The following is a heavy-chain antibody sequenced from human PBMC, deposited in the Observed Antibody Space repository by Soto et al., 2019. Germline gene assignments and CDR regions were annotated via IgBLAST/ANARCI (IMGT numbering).Heavy chain of an antibody. CDR1: GGTFSSYA. CDR2: IIPIFGTA. CDR3: ARAPPEYCSGGSCHQTGSYFDY. J-gene: IGHJ4*02. Sequence: GASVKVSCKASGGTFSSYAISWVRQAPGQGLEWMGGIIPIFGTANYAQKFQGRVTITADESTSTAYMELSSLRSEDTAVYYCARAPPEYCSGGSCHQTGSYFDYWGQGTLVTVSS. V-gene: IGHV1-69*13. D-gene: IGHD2-15*01.